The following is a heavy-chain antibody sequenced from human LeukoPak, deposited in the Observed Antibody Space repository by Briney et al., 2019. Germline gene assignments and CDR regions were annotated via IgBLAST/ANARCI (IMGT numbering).Heavy chain of an antibody. V-gene: IGHV5-10-1*01. D-gene: IGHD2-15*01. Sequence: GESLKISCKGSGYSFTSYWISWVRQMPGKGLEWMGRIDPSDSYTNYSPSFQGHVTISADKSISTAYLQWSSLKASDTAMYYCAAGPAVYCSGGSCYRIYWGQGTLVTVSS. CDR1: GYSFTSYW. CDR2: IDPSDSYT. J-gene: IGHJ4*02. CDR3: AAGPAVYCSGGSCYRIY.